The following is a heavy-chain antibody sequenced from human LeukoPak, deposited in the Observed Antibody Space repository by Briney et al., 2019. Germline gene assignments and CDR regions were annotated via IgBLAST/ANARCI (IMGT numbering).Heavy chain of an antibody. V-gene: IGHV4-34*01. CDR2: INHSGST. CDR3: ARWAYSQYYGSGSFDY. Sequence: PSETLSLTCAVYGGSFSGYYWSWIRQPPGKGLEWIGEINHSGSTNYNPSLKSRVTISVDTSKNQFSLKLSSETAADTAVYYCARWAYSQYYGSGSFDYWGQGTLVTVSS. D-gene: IGHD3-10*01. J-gene: IGHJ4*02. CDR1: GGSFSGYY.